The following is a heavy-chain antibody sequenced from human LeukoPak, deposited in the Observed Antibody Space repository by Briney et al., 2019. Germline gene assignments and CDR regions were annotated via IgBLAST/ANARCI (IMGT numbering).Heavy chain of an antibody. D-gene: IGHD2-8*02. CDR1: GFTFSTYW. J-gene: IGHJ4*02. V-gene: IGHV3-23*01. CDR2: ISGTST. Sequence: GGSLRLSCAASGFTFSTYWMHWVRQAPGKGLEWVSSISGTSTYYADSVKGRFTISRDNSKNTLYLQMNSLRAEDTAVYYCAKATSWYYFDSWGQGTLVTVSS. CDR3: AKATSWYYFDS.